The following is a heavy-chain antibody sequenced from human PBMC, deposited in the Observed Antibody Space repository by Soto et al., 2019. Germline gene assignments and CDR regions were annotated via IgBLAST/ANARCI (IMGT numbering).Heavy chain of an antibody. CDR2: IYHSGST. V-gene: IGHV4-30-2*01. Sequence: SETRSLTCAVAGGSISSGGYSWSWIRQPPGKGLEWIGYIYHSGSTYYNPSLKSRVTISVDRSKNQFSLKLSSVTAADTAVYYCASATTDTAMAPGYWGQGTLVTVSS. CDR3: ASATTDTAMAPGY. D-gene: IGHD5-18*01. J-gene: IGHJ4*02. CDR1: GGSISSGGYS.